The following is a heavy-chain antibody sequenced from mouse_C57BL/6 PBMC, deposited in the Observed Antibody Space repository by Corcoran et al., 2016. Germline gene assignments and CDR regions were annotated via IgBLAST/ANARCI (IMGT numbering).Heavy chain of an antibody. CDR3: ARPDY. CDR2: INPNNGGT. J-gene: IGHJ2*01. V-gene: IGHV1-26*01. Sequence: EVQLRQSGPERVKPGASEKISCKASGYTFTDYYMNWVKQSHGKSLEWIGDINPNNGGTSYNQKFKGKATLTVDKSSSTSYMELRSLTSEDSAVYYCARPDYWGQGTTLTVSS. CDR1: GYTFTDYY.